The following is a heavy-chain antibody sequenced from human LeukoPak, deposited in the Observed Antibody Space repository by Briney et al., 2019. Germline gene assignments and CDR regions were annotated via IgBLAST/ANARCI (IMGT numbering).Heavy chain of an antibody. Sequence: PGGSLRLSCAASGFTFSSYGMHWVRQAPGKGLEWVAFIRYDGSNKYYADSVKGRFTISRDNSKNTLYLQMNSLRAEDTAVYYCARGMYSSGWYERTNDAFDIWGQGTMVTVSS. CDR1: GFTFSSYG. D-gene: IGHD6-19*01. CDR2: IRYDGSNK. CDR3: ARGMYSSGWYERTNDAFDI. V-gene: IGHV3-30*02. J-gene: IGHJ3*02.